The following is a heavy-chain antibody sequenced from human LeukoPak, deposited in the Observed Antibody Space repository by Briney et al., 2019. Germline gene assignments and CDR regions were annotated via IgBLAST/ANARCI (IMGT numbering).Heavy chain of an antibody. J-gene: IGHJ3*02. Sequence: PGGSLRLSCAASGFTFSSYEMNWVRQAPGKGLEWVSYISSSGSTIYYADSVKGRFTISRDNAKNSLYLQMNSLRAEDTAVYYCAKDRIAAAWNDAFDIWGQGTMVTVSS. CDR3: AKDRIAAAWNDAFDI. CDR2: ISSSGSTI. D-gene: IGHD6-13*01. V-gene: IGHV3-48*03. CDR1: GFTFSSYE.